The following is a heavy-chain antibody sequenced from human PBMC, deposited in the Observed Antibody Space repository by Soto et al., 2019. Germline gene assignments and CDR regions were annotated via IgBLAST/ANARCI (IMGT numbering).Heavy chain of an antibody. CDR3: GGEVGRDCSSTRWYSPLDY. Sequence: SVKVSCKASGGTFSSYAISWVRQAPGQGLEWMGGIIPIFGTANYAQKSQGRVPITADESPRTAYMELSSLRSEDTVVCYRGGEVGRDCSSTRWYSPLDYWGQGTLVTVAS. D-gene: IGHD2-2*02. CDR2: IIPIFGTA. V-gene: IGHV1-69*13. J-gene: IGHJ4*02. CDR1: GGTFSSYA.